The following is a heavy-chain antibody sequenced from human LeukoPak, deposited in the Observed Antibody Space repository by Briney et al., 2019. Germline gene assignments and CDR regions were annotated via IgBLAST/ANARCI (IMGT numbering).Heavy chain of an antibody. J-gene: IGHJ4*02. V-gene: IGHV4-4*07. CDR2: IHTSGGT. Sequence: SETLSLTCTVSGGSISSYYWSWIRQPAGKGLEWIGRIHTSGGTNYNPSLKSRVTMSVDTSKNQFSLKLSSVTAADTAVYYCARGSAVVSAFDYWGQGTLVTVSS. CDR1: GGSISSYY. D-gene: IGHD3-22*01. CDR3: ARGSAVVSAFDY.